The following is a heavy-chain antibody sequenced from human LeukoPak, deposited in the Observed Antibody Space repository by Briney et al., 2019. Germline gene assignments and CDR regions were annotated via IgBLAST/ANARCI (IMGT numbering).Heavy chain of an antibody. V-gene: IGHV1-69*01. CDR2: IIPIFGTA. CDR1: GGTFSSYA. Sequence: GASVKVSCKASGGTFSSYAISWVRQAPGQGLEWMGGIIPIFGTANYAQKFQGRVTITADESTSTAYMELSSPRSEDTAVYYCARGNYDSSGYYFPYAFDYWGQGTLVTVSS. D-gene: IGHD3-22*01. CDR3: ARGNYDSSGYYFPYAFDY. J-gene: IGHJ4*02.